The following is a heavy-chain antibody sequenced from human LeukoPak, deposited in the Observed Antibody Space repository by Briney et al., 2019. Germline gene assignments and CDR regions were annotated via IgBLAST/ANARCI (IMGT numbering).Heavy chain of an antibody. V-gene: IGHV3-7*01. CDR1: GFTFSSYW. D-gene: IGHD2-15*01. CDR3: ARVVVAATGGFDY. CDR2: IKQDGSEK. Sequence: PGGSLRLSCAASGFTFSSYWMSWVRQAPGKGLEWVANIKQDGSEKYYVDSVKGRFTISRDNAKNSLYLQMNSLRAEDTAVYYCARVVVAATGGFDYWGQGTLVTVSS. J-gene: IGHJ4*02.